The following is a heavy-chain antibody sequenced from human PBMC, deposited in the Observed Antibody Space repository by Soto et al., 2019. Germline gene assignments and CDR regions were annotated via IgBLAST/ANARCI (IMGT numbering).Heavy chain of an antibody. CDR3: AKYRRTDAEGYTFDY. V-gene: IGHV4-59*01. CDR1: GDSISGYY. D-gene: IGHD6-13*01. Sequence: SETLSLTCTVSGDSISGYYWSWVRQPPWKGLEWIGFIYYTGSTNYNPSLRGRVTMSVDTSKNQFSLKLRSVTAADTAVYFCAKYRRTDAEGYTFDYWGQGALVTVSS. CDR2: IYYTGST. J-gene: IGHJ4*02.